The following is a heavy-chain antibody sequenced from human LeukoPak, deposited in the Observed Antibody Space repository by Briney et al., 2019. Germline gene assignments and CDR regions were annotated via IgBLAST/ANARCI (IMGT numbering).Heavy chain of an antibody. CDR1: GFISRNYA. CDR3: AKWGDYDILTGYYVSDF. CDR2: ITGSGDTT. V-gene: IGHV3-23*01. Sequence: PGGSLRLSCAASGFISRNYAMSWVRQAPGKGLECVSAITGSGDTTYYADSVKGRFTISRDNSKNTLYVEMNTLRAEDTAVYYCAKWGDYDILTGYYVSDFWGQGTLVTVSS. D-gene: IGHD3-9*01. J-gene: IGHJ4*02.